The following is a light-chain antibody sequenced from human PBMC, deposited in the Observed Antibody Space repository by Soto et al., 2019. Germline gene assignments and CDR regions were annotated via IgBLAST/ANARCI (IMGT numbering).Light chain of an antibody. Sequence: SYELTQPPSVSVSPGQTARITCSGDALPKQYSYWYQQKPGQAPVVVIFKHNERPSGIPERFSGSSSGTTVTLTISRVQAEDEADYYWQSADSTGTYYVFGTGTKLTVL. CDR1: ALPKQY. CDR2: KHN. J-gene: IGLJ1*01. V-gene: IGLV3-25*02. CDR3: QSADSTGTYYV.